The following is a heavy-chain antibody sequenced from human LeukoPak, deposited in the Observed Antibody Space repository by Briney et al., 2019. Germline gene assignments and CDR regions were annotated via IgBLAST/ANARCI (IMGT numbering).Heavy chain of an antibody. CDR3: ALARSEYHYGMDV. J-gene: IGHJ6*02. CDR2: TYYRSKWYY. CDR1: GDSVSSISVA. Sequence: SQTLSLTCAISGDSVSSISVAWNWIRQSPSRGLEWLGRTYYRSKWYYEYAVSVKGRININPNPSKNQFSLQLNSVTPEDTAVYYCALARSEYHYGMDVWGQGTTVTVSS. V-gene: IGHV6-1*01.